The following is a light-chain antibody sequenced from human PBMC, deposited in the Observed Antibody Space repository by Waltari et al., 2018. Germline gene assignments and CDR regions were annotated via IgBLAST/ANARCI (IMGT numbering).Light chain of an antibody. CDR1: QSVSSY. CDR2: DAS. J-gene: IGKJ5*01. V-gene: IGKV3-11*01. CDR3: QQRSSCPSIT. Sequence: EIVLTQFPATLSLSPGERATLSCRASQSVSSYLAWYQQKPGQAPRLLIYDASNRATGIPARFSGSGSGTDFTLTISSLEPADFAVYYCQQRSSCPSITFGQGTRLEIK.